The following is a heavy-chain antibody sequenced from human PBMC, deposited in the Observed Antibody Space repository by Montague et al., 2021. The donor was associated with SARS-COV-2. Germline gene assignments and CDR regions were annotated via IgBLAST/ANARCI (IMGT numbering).Heavy chain of an antibody. CDR1: GGSVSDYY. CDR2: TNHSGST. D-gene: IGHD3-22*01. CDR3: ARGPRITMIVVVITDIWFDP. Sequence: SETLSLTCAVYGGSVSDYYWSWIRQPPGKGLEWIGETNHSGSTNYNPSXXSRVTTSVDTSKDQFSLKLTSVTAADTAVYYCARGPRITMIVVVITDIWFDPWGQGTLVTVST. V-gene: IGHV4-34*01. J-gene: IGHJ5*02.